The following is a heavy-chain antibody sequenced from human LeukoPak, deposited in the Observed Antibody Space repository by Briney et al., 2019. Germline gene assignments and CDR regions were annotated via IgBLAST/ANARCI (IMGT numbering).Heavy chain of an antibody. CDR2: IKPDNGGT. V-gene: IGHV1-2*04. CDR1: GYTFTGYY. Sequence: ASVKVSCKASGYTFTGYYMHWVRQAPGQGLEWMGWIKPDNGGTNYAQKFQGWVTMTRDTSISTAYMELSRLTSADTAVYYCARKMTGTLYFDCWGQGTLVTVSS. J-gene: IGHJ4*02. CDR3: ARKMTGTLYFDC. D-gene: IGHD3-9*01.